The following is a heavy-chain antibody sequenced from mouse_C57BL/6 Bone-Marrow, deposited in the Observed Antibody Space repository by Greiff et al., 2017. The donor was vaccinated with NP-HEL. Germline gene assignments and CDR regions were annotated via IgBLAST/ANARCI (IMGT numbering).Heavy chain of an antibody. J-gene: IGHJ3*01. Sequence: EVKLMESGGGLVKPGGSLKLSCAASGFTFSSYAMSWVRQTPEKRLEWVATISDGGSYTYYPDNVKGRFTISRDNAKNNLYLQMSHLKSEDTAMYYCARDLLGFAYWGQGTLVTVSA. CDR2: ISDGGSYT. V-gene: IGHV5-4*01. CDR3: ARDLLGFAY. D-gene: IGHD2-1*01. CDR1: GFTFSSYA.